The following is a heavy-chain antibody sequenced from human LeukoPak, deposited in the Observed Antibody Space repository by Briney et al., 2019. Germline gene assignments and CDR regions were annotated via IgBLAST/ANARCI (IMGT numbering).Heavy chain of an antibody. CDR3: AREDAWYFDY. J-gene: IGHJ4*02. D-gene: IGHD2-2*01. V-gene: IGHV3-66*01. CDR2: IYIGGTI. Sequence: GGSLRLSCAASGFTVSSNHMSWVRQAPGQGLEWVSVIYIGGTIYYADSVKGRFTISRDDSKNTLYLQVNSLRTEDTAVYYCAREDAWYFDYWGQGTLVTVSS. CDR1: GFTVSSNH.